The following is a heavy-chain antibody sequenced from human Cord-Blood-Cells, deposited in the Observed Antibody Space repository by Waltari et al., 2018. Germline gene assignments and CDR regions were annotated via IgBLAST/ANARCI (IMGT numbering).Heavy chain of an antibody. V-gene: IGHV4-34*01. Sequence: SLTCAVYGGSFSGYYWSWIRQPPGKGLEWIGEINHSGSTNYNPSLKSRVTISVDTSKNQFSPKLSSVTAADTAVYYCARRRTIFDLWGRGTLVTVSS. CDR3: ARRRTIFDL. J-gene: IGHJ2*01. CDR1: GGSFSGYY. CDR2: INHSGST.